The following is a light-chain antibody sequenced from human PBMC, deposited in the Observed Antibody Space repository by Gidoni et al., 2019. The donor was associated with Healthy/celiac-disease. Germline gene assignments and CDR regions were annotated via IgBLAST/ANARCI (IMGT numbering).Light chain of an antibody. V-gene: IGKV3-11*01. CDR1: QSVSSY. CDR3: QQRSNWPPYMYT. J-gene: IGKJ2*01. CDR2: DAS. Sequence: EIVLTPSPATLSLSPGEKATLSCRARQSVSSYLAWYQQKPGQAPRLLIYDASNRATGIPARFSGSGSGTDFTLTISSLEPEDFAVYYCQQRSNWPPYMYTFGQGTKLEIK.